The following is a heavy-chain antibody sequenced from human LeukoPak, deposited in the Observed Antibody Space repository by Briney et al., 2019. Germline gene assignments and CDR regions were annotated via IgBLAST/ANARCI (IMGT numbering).Heavy chain of an antibody. Sequence: ASVKVSCKASGYTFTGYYMHWVRQAPGQGLEWMGWINPNSGGTNYAQKFQGRVTTTRDTSISTAYMELSRLRSEDTAVYYCARGRVSSTRVSYYYYMDVWGKGTTVTISS. D-gene: IGHD2-2*01. CDR1: GYTFTGYY. V-gene: IGHV1-2*02. CDR2: INPNSGGT. CDR3: ARGRVSSTRVSYYYYMDV. J-gene: IGHJ6*03.